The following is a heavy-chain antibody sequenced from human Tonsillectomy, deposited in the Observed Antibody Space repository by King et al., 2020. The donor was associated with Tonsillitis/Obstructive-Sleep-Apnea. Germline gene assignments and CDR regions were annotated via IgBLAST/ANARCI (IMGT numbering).Heavy chain of an antibody. J-gene: IGHJ4*02. CDR3: VRDDKDGRHLDY. CDR2: INPSDGKT. Sequence: HVQLVESGAEVKKPGASVKISCTASGYTFTRNYIHWVRQAPGHGLEWMGIINPSDGKTTYAQDFQGRVTMTSDTSTRTVNMELNSLRSADTAIYYCVRDDKDGRHLDYWGQGSLVTVSS. CDR1: GYTFTRNY. D-gene: IGHD2-15*01. V-gene: IGHV1-46*01.